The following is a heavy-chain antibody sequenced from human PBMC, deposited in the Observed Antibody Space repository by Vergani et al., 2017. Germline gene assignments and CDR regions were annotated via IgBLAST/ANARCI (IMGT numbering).Heavy chain of an antibody. CDR2: ISFDGTTK. J-gene: IGHJ4*01. V-gene: IGHV3-30*18. CDR1: GFNFNNFG. Sequence: VQLLESGGGSAQPGESLRLSCAASGFNFNNFGIHWVRQAPGKGLEWVAVISFDGTTKYYADSVKGRFTISRDNSKKMLYLEMNSLRNDDTALYYCTKGPQQRLNVLDNWGQGTLVTVSS. CDR3: TKGPQQRLNVLDN. D-gene: IGHD6-25*01.